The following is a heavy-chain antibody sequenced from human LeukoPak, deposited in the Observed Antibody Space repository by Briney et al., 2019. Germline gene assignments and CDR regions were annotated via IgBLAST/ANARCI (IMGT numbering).Heavy chain of an antibody. Sequence: PGGSLRLSCAASGFTFSSYGMHWVRQAPGKGLEWVAFIRYDGSNKYYADSVKGRFTISRDNSKNTLYLQMNSLRAEDTAVYYCAKDRSRIAAAGTLFDYWGQGTLVTVSS. J-gene: IGHJ4*02. D-gene: IGHD6-13*01. CDR3: AKDRSRIAAAGTLFDY. CDR1: GFTFSSYG. CDR2: IRYDGSNK. V-gene: IGHV3-30*02.